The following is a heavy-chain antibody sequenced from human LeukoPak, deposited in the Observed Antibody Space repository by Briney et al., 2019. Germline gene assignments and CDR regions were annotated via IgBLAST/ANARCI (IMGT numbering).Heavy chain of an antibody. CDR3: ARGSSSSSWYFDY. CDR2: TYYRSKWYN. J-gene: IGHJ4*02. CDR1: GDSVSSNSAT. V-gene: IGHV6-1*01. D-gene: IGHD6-13*01. Sequence: PSQTLSLTCAISGDSVSSNSATWTWIRQSPSRGLEWLGRTYYRSKWYNDYAVSVKGRVIINPDTSKNQFSLQLNPVTPEDTAVYYCARGSSSSSWYFDYWGQGTLATVSS.